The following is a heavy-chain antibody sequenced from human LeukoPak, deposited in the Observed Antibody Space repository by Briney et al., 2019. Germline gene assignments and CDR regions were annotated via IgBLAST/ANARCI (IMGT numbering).Heavy chain of an antibody. Sequence: GGSLRLSCAEPGYTFSTYVMHWVRQAPGRGLGRVAFIRFDGTNKYYADSVKGRFAISRDSSKNTLYLQMNSLRAEDTAVYYCAKGYCSGSCYNGLDYWGQGTLVTVSS. CDR3: AKGYCSGSCYNGLDY. J-gene: IGHJ4*02. D-gene: IGHD2-15*01. V-gene: IGHV3-30*02. CDR2: IRFDGTNK. CDR1: GYTFSTYV.